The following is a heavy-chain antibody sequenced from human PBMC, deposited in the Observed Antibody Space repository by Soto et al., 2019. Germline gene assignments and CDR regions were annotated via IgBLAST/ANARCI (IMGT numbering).Heavy chain of an antibody. CDR1: GYTFTSYD. J-gene: IGHJ6*02. D-gene: IGHD3-10*01. CDR3: ARGPFRPSAMDV. Sequence: ASVKVSCKASGYTFTSYDINWVRQATGQGLEWMGWMNPNSGNTGYAQKFQGRVTMTRNTSTSTAYMEVRDLTSEDTAIYYCARGPFRPSAMDVWGQGTTVTVSS. CDR2: MNPNSGNT. V-gene: IGHV1-8*01.